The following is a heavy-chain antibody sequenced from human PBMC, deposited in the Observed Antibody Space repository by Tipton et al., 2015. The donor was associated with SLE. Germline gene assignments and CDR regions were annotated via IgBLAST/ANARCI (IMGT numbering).Heavy chain of an antibody. CDR3: ARDDSLRPRIAAAGPTGYFDL. J-gene: IGHJ2*01. CDR1: GGSFSGCY. CDR2: INHSGST. V-gene: IGHV4-34*01. Sequence: TLSLTCAVYGGSFSGCYWSWIRQPPGKGLEWIGEINHSGSTNHNPSLKSRVTISVDTSKNQFSLKLSSVTAADTAVYYCARDDSLRPRIAAAGPTGYFDLWGRGTLVTVSS. D-gene: IGHD6-13*01.